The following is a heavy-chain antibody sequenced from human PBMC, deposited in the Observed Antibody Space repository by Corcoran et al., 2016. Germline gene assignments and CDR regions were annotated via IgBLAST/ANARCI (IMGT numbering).Heavy chain of an antibody. D-gene: IGHD2-21*01. CDR1: GFTFSSYS. CDR2: ISSSSSTI. Sequence: EVQLVESGGGLVQPGGSLRLSCAASGFTFSSYSMNWVRQAPGKGLEWVSYISSSSSTIYYADSVKGRFTISRDNAKNSLYLQMNSLSDEDAAVYYCARAPRRCWCGLLDYWGQGTLVTVSS. J-gene: IGHJ4*02. CDR3: ARAPRRCWCGLLDY. V-gene: IGHV3-48*02.